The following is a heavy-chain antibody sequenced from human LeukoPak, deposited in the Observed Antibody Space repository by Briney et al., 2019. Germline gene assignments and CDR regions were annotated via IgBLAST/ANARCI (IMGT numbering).Heavy chain of an antibody. D-gene: IGHD5-24*01. V-gene: IGHV3-15*01. Sequence: PGGSLRLSCEASGLSFSNAWMSWVRQAPGEGLEWVGRIKSKIDGGTSIYAAPVKGRFTISRDDSKNSLYLQMNSLKTEDTAVYYCTTDDGYNMYNWFDPWGQGTLVTVSS. CDR3: TTDDGYNMYNWFDP. CDR1: GLSFSNAW. J-gene: IGHJ5*02. CDR2: IKSKIDGGTS.